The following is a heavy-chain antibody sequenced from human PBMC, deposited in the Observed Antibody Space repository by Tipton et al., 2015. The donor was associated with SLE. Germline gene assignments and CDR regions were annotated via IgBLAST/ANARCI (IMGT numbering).Heavy chain of an antibody. CDR3: ARGNHYGSGSYYGMDV. D-gene: IGHD3-10*01. J-gene: IGHJ6*02. Sequence: SLRLSCAASGFTFSSYSMNWVRQAPGKGLEWVSYISSSSSTIYYADSVKGRFTISRDNAKNSLYLQMNSLRAEDTAVYYCARGNHYGSGSYYGMDVWGQGSTVTVSS. V-gene: IGHV3-48*01. CDR1: GFTFSSYS. CDR2: ISSSSSTI.